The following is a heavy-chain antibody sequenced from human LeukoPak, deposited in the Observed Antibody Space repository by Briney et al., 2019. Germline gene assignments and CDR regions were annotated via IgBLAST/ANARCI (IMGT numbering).Heavy chain of an antibody. CDR1: GFTFSSYS. D-gene: IGHD3-22*01. Sequence: EGSLRLSCAASGFTFSSYSMNWVRQAPGKGLEWVSSISSSSSHIYYADSVEGRFTISRDNAKNSLYLQMNSLRAEDTAVYYCARGGFHYDSSGYYCFDYWGQGTLVTVSS. CDR2: ISSSSSHI. CDR3: ARGGFHYDSSGYYCFDY. V-gene: IGHV3-21*01. J-gene: IGHJ4*02.